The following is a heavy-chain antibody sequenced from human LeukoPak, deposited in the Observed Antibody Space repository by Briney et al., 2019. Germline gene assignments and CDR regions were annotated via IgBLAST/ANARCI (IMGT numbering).Heavy chain of an antibody. CDR1: GFTFSSYS. CDR3: ARGLVVTYYYYYGMDV. V-gene: IGHV3-21*04. Sequence: GGSLRLSCAASGFTFSSYSMNWVRQAPGKGLEWVSSISSSSSYIYYADSVKGRFTISRDNAKNSLYLQMNSLRAEDTAVYYCARGLVVTYYYYYGMDVWGQGTTVTVSS. CDR2: ISSSSSYI. D-gene: IGHD3-22*01. J-gene: IGHJ6*02.